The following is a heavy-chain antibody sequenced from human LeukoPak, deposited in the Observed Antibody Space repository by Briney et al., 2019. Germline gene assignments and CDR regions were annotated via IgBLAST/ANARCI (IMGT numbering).Heavy chain of an antibody. CDR1: GFTFSNYA. Sequence: PGGSLRLSCAASGFTFSNYAMHWVRQAPGKGLEWVAIISYDGSNKYYADSVKGRFTISRDNSKNTLYLQMTSLRTEDAAVYYCARDTTDYGDYEGAFDLWGQGTMVSVSS. CDR3: ARDTTDYGDYEGAFDL. CDR2: ISYDGSNK. J-gene: IGHJ3*01. D-gene: IGHD4-17*01. V-gene: IGHV3-30-3*01.